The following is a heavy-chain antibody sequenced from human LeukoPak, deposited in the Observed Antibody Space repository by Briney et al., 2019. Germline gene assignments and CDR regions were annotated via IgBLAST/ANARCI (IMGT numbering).Heavy chain of an antibody. J-gene: IGHJ4*02. D-gene: IGHD2-2*02. CDR1: GFTFDDFG. CDR2: INWNGDNT. Sequence: PGGSLRLSCAASGFTFDDFGMGWVRQASGKRLEWVSGINWNGDNTAYAGSVQGRFTISRDNAKNSLYLQMNSLRAEDTALYYCARGRYCRSTTCYIFDFWGQGTLVTVSS. CDR3: ARGRYCRSTTCYIFDF. V-gene: IGHV3-20*04.